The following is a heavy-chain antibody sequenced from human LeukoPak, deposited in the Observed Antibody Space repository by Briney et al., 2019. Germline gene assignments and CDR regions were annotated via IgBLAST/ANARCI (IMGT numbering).Heavy chain of an antibody. CDR1: GFTFSSYA. J-gene: IGHJ4*02. Sequence: GGSLRLSCAASGFTFSSYAMSWFRQAPGKGLEWVGFIRSKAYGGTTEYAASVKGRFTISRDDSKSIAYLQMNSLKTEDTAVYYCTRVEWELLDQYYFDYWGQGTLVTVSS. V-gene: IGHV3-49*03. CDR3: TRVEWELLDQYYFDY. D-gene: IGHD1-26*01. CDR2: IRSKAYGGTT.